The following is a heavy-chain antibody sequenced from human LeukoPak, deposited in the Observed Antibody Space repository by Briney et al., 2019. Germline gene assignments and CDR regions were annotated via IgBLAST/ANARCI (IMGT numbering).Heavy chain of an antibody. V-gene: IGHV3-23*01. D-gene: IGHD6-13*01. CDR2: ISGSGGST. Sequence: GGSLRLSCAASGFIFSSYGMHWVRQAPGKGLEWVSAISGSGGSTYYADSVKGRFTISRDNSKNTLYLQMNSLRAEDTAKYYCAKAGETYSSSWYPYYFDYWGQGTLVTVSS. J-gene: IGHJ4*02. CDR3: AKAGETYSSSWYPYYFDY. CDR1: GFIFSSYG.